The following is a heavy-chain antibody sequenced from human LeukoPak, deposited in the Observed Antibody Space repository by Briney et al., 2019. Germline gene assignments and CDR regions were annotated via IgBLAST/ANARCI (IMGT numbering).Heavy chain of an antibody. CDR3: ARVRCISTSCPIDY. CDR2: IYYSGST. V-gene: IGHV4-59*01. J-gene: IGHJ4*02. Sequence: TASETLSLTCTVSGGSINSYYWSWIRQPPGKGLEWIGSIYYSGSTKYNPSLKSRVTISVDTSKNQFSLKLSSVTAADTAVYYCARVRCISTSCPIDYWGQGTLVTVSS. D-gene: IGHD2-2*01. CDR1: GGSINSYY.